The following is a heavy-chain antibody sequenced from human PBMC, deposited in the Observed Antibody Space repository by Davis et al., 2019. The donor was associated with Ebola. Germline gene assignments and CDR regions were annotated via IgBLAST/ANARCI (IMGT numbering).Heavy chain of an antibody. D-gene: IGHD1-1*01. J-gene: IGHJ4*02. CDR1: GGSISGYY. V-gene: IGHV4-34*01. Sequence: PSETLSLTCAVYGGSISGYYWTWIRQPPGKGLEWIGEIDGSGSTYYNPSLKSRLTVSVDTSKNQFSLKLGSVTAADTGVYYCARQLSGWGQGTLVTVSS. CDR3: ARQLSG. CDR2: IDGSGST.